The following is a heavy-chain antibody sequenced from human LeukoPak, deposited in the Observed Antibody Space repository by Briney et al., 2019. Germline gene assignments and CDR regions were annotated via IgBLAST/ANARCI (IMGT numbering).Heavy chain of an antibody. CDR1: GGSFSGYY. Sequence: SETLSLTCAVYGGSFSGYYWSWIRQPPGKGLEWIGEINHSGSTNYNPSLKSRVTISVDTSKNQFSLKLSSVTAADTAVYYCAIGGFWSGYHHFDYWGQGTLVTVSS. CDR2: INHSGST. V-gene: IGHV4-34*01. J-gene: IGHJ4*02. CDR3: AIGGFWSGYHHFDY. D-gene: IGHD3-3*01.